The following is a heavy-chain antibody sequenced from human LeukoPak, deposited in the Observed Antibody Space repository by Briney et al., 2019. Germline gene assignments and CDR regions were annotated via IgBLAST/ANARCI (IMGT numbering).Heavy chain of an antibody. CDR1: GGSINSYY. J-gene: IGHJ4*02. D-gene: IGHD5-24*01. V-gene: IGHV4-59*01. CDR2: TYYAGST. CDR3: ARVRGGTYNHYFDY. Sequence: SETLSLTCTASGGSINSYYWSWIRQPPGKGLEWVGYTYYAGSTNYNPSLKSRITISVDTSKNQFSLKLTSITAADTAVYYCARVRGGTYNHYFDYWGQGTLVTVSS.